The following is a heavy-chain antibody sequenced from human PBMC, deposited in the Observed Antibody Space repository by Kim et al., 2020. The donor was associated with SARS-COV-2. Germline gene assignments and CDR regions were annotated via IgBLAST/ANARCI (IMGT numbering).Heavy chain of an antibody. V-gene: IGHV3-23*01. CDR2: ISCTGGRT. CDR3: AKHPLGDTGYSSSWYEAYKAGRGPTTNCYYMDV. J-gene: IGHJ6*03. Sequence: GGSLRLSCAASGFTFSTYAMRWVRLAPGKGLEWVSAISCTGGRTYYADSVKGRFTISRDNSKNTLYLQMNSLRAEDTAVYHCAKHPLGDTGYSSSWYEAYKAGRGPTTNCYYMDVCGKGTTGTVSS. CDR1: GFTFSTYA. D-gene: IGHD6-13*01.